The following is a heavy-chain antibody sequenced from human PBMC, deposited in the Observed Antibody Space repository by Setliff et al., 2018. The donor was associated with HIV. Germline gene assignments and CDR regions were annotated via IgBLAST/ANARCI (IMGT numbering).Heavy chain of an antibody. CDR2: IYYSGNT. CDR1: GGSINSTSYY. CDR3: ARGWKYFYQSSGYPWFDP. Sequence: SETLSLTCIVSGGSINSTSYYWSWIRQFPGQGLEWIGYIYYSGNTNYNPSLKSRVTISADTSISTAYLQWSSLRASDTAMYYCARGWKYFYQSSGYPWFDPWGQGTLVTVSS. V-gene: IGHV4-61*03. J-gene: IGHJ5*02. D-gene: IGHD3-22*01.